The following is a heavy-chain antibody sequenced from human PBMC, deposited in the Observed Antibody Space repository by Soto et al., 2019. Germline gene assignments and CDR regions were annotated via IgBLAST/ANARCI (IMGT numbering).Heavy chain of an antibody. V-gene: IGHV3-30-3*01. J-gene: IGHJ4*02. CDR1: GFTFSSYA. D-gene: IGHD3-16*02. Sequence: GGSLRLSCAASGFTFSSYAMHWVRQAPGKGLEWVAVISYDGSNKYYADSVKGRFTISRDNSKNTLYLQMNSLRAEDTAVYYCARDHIMITFGGVIVLDYWGQGTLVTVSS. CDR2: ISYDGSNK. CDR3: ARDHIMITFGGVIVLDY.